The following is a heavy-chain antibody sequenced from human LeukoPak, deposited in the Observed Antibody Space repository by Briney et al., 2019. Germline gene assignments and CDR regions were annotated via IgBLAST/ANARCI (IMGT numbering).Heavy chain of an antibody. Sequence: PGGSLRLSCAASEFTSSYAWMSWVRQAPGKGLEWVAMIKNDGSEKYYVDSVKGRFTISRDNAKNSVYMQMNSLRAEGTAVYYCARLDTAMAKGGYWGQGTLVTVSS. CDR1: EFTSSYAW. CDR2: IKNDGSEK. V-gene: IGHV3-7*01. D-gene: IGHD5-18*01. CDR3: ARLDTAMAKGGY. J-gene: IGHJ4*02.